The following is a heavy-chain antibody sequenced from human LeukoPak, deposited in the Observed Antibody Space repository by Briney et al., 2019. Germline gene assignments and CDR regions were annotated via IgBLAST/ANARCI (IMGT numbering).Heavy chain of an antibody. CDR3: GHRRESYDYHGVDV. V-gene: IGHV2-5*01. Sequence: SGPTLVNPTETLTLTCTFSGLSLSTPGVGVVWIRHPPGKTLEWLGVTYWNGDKRYNPSLKSRLTISKDTSKNQEVLTMTNMDPVDTAIYYCGHRRESYDYHGVDVWGQGTTVTVSS. CDR1: GLSLSTPGVG. D-gene: IGHD3-10*01. CDR2: TYWNGDK. J-gene: IGHJ6*02.